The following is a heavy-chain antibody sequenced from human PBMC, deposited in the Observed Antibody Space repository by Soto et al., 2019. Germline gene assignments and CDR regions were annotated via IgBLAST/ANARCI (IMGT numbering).Heavy chain of an antibody. J-gene: IGHJ5*02. V-gene: IGHV4-4*07. CDR2: ISTTGGT. D-gene: IGHD1-26*01. Sequence: TLSLTCSVSGGSISTHYWSWFRQSAGKALEWIGHISTTGGTNYNPSLKSRVTMSVDTAGKAFSLQLASVTAADTAVYYCARVWYSKTGGLDPWGQGVLVTVSS. CDR1: GGSISTHY. CDR3: ARVWYSKTGGLDP.